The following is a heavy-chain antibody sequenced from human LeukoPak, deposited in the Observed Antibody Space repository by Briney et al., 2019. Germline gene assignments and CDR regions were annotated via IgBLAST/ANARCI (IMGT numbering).Heavy chain of an antibody. J-gene: IGHJ4*02. D-gene: IGHD6-19*01. Sequence: GSLRLSCAASEFTFSSSAMSWVRQAPGKGLEWVSTTGYSGNYTHYADSVKGRFTSSRDNSKNMLYLQMNSLRAEDTAVYYCAKRGWLVPIDYWGQGTLVAVSS. V-gene: IGHV3-23*01. CDR3: AKRGWLVPIDY. CDR2: TGYSGNYT. CDR1: EFTFSSSA.